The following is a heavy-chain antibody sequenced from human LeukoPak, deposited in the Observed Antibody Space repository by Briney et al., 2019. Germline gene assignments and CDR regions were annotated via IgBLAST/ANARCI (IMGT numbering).Heavy chain of an antibody. CDR2: ISGSGGRT. CDR1: GFTFSTYA. CDR3: AHSWSIAARRTGWFDP. D-gene: IGHD6-6*01. V-gene: IGHV3-23*01. Sequence: GGTLRLSCTASGFTFSTYAMSWVRQAPGKGLEWVSGISGSGGRTNYAESVKGRFTMSRDNSKNTLSLQMNSLRAEDTATYYCAHSWSIAARRTGWFDPWGQGTLVTVSS. J-gene: IGHJ5*02.